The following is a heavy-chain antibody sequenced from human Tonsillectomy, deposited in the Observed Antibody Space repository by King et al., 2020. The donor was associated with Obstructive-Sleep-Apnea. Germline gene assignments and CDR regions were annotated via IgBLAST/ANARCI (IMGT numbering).Heavy chain of an antibody. CDR3: AGGLGGLDY. V-gene: IGHV4-59*08. CDR2: IFYSGST. CDR1: GGSISYYY. D-gene: IGHD3-16*01. Sequence: VQLQESGLGLVKPSETLSLTCTVSGGSISYYYWSWIRQPPGKGLEWIGYIFYSGSTNYNPSPMSRVTISVDTSKNQFSLKLSSVTAADTAVYYCAGGLGGLDYWGQGTLVTVSS. J-gene: IGHJ4*02.